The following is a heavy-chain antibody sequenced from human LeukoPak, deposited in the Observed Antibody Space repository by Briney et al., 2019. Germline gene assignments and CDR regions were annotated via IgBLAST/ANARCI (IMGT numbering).Heavy chain of an antibody. CDR2: IYYSGST. CDR1: GGSISSGDYY. D-gene: IGHD3-22*01. J-gene: IGHJ4*02. Sequence: SETLSLTCTVSGGSISSGDYYWSWIRQPPGKGLEWIGYIYYSGSTYYKPSLKSRVTISVDTSKNQFSLKLSSVTAADTAVYYCARTDYYDSSGRIDYWGQGTLVTVSS. V-gene: IGHV4-30-4*01. CDR3: ARTDYYDSSGRIDY.